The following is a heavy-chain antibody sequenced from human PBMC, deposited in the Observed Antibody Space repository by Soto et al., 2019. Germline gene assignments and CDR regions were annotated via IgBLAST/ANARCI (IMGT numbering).Heavy chain of an antibody. V-gene: IGHV3-11*01. CDR2: ISSSGSPI. CDR1: GFTFGDYY. J-gene: IGHJ4*02. Sequence: GGSLRLSCAASGFTFGDYYMSWVRQAAGKGLEWVSYISSSGSPIYYADSVKGRFTISRDHAKNSLYLQMNSLTVEDTALYYCSITGGYWGQGSLVTVSS. D-gene: IGHD2-8*02. CDR3: SITGGY.